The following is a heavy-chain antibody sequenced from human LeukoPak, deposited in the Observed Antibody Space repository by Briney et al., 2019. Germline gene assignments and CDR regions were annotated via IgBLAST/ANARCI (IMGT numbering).Heavy chain of an antibody. CDR1: GFTFSTFG. CDR3: VTEERDVVVFDY. D-gene: IGHD2-15*01. J-gene: IGHJ4*02. V-gene: IGHV3-30*04. Sequence: GGSLRLSCAASGFTFSTFGFLWVRQAPGKGLECVALISDDGRITYYADSVRGRFTVSRDDYQNTLYLQMSSLRVYDAGVYYCVTEERDVVVFDYWGQGTLVAVSA. CDR2: ISDDGRIT.